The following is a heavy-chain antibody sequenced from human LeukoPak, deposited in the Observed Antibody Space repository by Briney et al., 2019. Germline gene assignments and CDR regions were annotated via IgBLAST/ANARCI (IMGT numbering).Heavy chain of an antibody. CDR2: INHSGST. D-gene: IGHD6-19*01. V-gene: IGHV4-34*01. J-gene: IGHJ4*02. Sequence: SETLSLTCAVYGGSFSGYYWSWIRQPPGKGLEWIGEINHSGSTNYNPSLKSRVTISVDTSKNQFSVKLSSVTAADTAVYSCARVTISGWYVRRLDYWGQGTLVTVSS. CDR3: ARVTISGWYVRRLDY. CDR1: GGSFSGYY.